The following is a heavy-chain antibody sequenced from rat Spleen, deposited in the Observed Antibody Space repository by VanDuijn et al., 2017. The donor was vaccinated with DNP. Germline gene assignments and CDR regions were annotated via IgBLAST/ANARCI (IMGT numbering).Heavy chain of an antibody. CDR1: GFTFSQYG. D-gene: IGHD1-9*01. CDR2: ISPSGDTT. Sequence: EVQLVESGGGLVQPGRSLKLSCAVSGFTFSQYGMAWVRQAPTEGLEWVASISPSGDTTFYRDSVKGRFTISRDNAQSTLYLQMDSLRSEDTATYYCTSHGYKSNEFDYWGQGVMVTVSS. CDR3: TSHGYKSNEFDY. V-gene: IGHV5S13*01. J-gene: IGHJ2*01.